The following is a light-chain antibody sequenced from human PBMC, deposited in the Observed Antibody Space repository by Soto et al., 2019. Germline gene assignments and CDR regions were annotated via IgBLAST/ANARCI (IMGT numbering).Light chain of an antibody. CDR3: QQGHNWPLT. V-gene: IGKV3-15*01. CDR2: SAS. J-gene: IGKJ2*01. Sequence: EIVMTQSPATLSVSPGERATLSCRASQSISTELAWYQQKPGQPPRLLIYSASTRATGVPARFTGSGSGSAFTLTISGLQSEDFAVYYCQQGHNWPLTIGQGTRLEI. CDR1: QSISTE.